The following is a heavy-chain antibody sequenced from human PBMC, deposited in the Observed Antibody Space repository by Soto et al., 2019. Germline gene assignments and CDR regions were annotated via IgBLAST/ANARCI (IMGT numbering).Heavy chain of an antibody. CDR1: GYIFVNYG. J-gene: IGHJ6*02. CDR2: ISPYSGNT. V-gene: IGHV1-18*01. CDR3: AMVNTSVTPTPPDG. Sequence: QVQLVQSGDEVRKPGSSVKVSCKASGYIFVNYGIAWVRQAPGQGLEWMGWISPYSGNTHYASKVQGRLTMTTDTXPTPANRDRASLTSAVTAVYYCAMVNTSVTPTPPDGCGQGTTLTVSS. D-gene: IGHD4-17*01.